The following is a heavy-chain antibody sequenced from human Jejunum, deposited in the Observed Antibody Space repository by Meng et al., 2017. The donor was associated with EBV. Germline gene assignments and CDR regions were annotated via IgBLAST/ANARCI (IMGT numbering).Heavy chain of an antibody. CDR3: VRDSSFNVH. V-gene: IGHV3-21*02. Sequence: EVQLVESAGXLVKPGASLXLSCAASGFTFSSYSMNWVRQAPVKGLEWVSYISSGSSYIYYADPVKGRFTISRDDAKNSLSRQMNNLGADDTAVYYCVRDSSFNVHWGQGTLVTVSS. J-gene: IGHJ4*02. D-gene: IGHD3-16*02. CDR1: GFTFSSYS. CDR2: ISSGSSYI.